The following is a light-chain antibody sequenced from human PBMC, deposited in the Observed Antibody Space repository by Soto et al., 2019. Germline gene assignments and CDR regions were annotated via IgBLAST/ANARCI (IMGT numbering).Light chain of an antibody. Sequence: EIVMTQSPAPLSVSPGERDTLSCRASKSVSTKFAWYQQKPGQAPRLLIYDAYTRATGIPARFSGSGSGTEFTLTISSLQSEDCAVYYCQQYNNWPPYTFGQGTKLEIK. V-gene: IGKV3-15*01. CDR3: QQYNNWPPYT. CDR2: DAY. J-gene: IGKJ2*01. CDR1: KSVSTK.